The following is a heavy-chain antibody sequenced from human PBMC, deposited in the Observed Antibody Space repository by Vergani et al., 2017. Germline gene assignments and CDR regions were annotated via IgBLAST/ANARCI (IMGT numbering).Heavy chain of an antibody. CDR1: GYTFSNYY. D-gene: IGHD3-9*01. CDR2: INPSGGHT. Sequence: QVQVVQSGAEVKKSGASVKVSCKTSGYTFSNYYMHWVRQAPGQGLEWLGIINPSGGHTNYAQKFQGRVTMNRDTSTSTVYMELSSLRSEDTAIYYCASGDYGILTGYRYWVQGTLVTVSA. CDR3: ASGDYGILTGYRY. J-gene: IGHJ4*02. V-gene: IGHV1-46*03.